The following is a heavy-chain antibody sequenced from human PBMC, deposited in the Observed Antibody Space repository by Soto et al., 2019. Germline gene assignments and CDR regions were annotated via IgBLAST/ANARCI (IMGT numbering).Heavy chain of an antibody. CDR1: GFTFSDYA. V-gene: IGHV3-23*01. CDR3: AKDAIPYNGRHDAFHI. Sequence: EGQLLESGGGLVQPGGSLRLSCAASGFTFSDYAMSWVRQAPGKGLEWVSTIGGTGTDTDYADSVKGRFTISRDNSSNTLTLHTNHLRAEDTAVYYCAKDAIPYNGRHDAFHIWGQGKMVTVSS. CDR2: IGGTGTDT. J-gene: IGHJ3*02. D-gene: IGHD1-26*01.